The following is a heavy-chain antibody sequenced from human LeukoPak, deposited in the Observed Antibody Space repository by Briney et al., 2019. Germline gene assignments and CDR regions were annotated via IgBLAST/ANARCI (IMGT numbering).Heavy chain of an antibody. V-gene: IGHV3-21*04. CDR1: GFTFSSYT. CDR2: ISSSSSYI. J-gene: IGHJ4*02. D-gene: IGHD6-19*01. Sequence: PGGSLRLSCAASGFTFSSYTMNWVRQAPGKGLEWVSYISSSSSYIYYADSVKGRFTISRDNSKNTLYLQMNSLRAEDTAVYYCAKDRGSGWPQFDYWGQGTLVTVSS. CDR3: AKDRGSGWPQFDY.